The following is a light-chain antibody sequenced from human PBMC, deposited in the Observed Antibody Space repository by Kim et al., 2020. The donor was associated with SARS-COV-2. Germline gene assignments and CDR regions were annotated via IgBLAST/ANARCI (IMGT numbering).Light chain of an antibody. J-gene: IGKJ4*01. CDR3: QKSDRTPLT. V-gene: IGKV1-39*01. CDR2: GAS. CDR1: QNINMY. Sequence: DIQMTQSPSSLSASVGDRVTITCRASQNINMYLNWYQQKPGKAPRLLIYGASTLQSGVPSRFRGSGYGTDFTLTIISLQSEDFATYYCQKSDRTPLTFGGGTKVDIK.